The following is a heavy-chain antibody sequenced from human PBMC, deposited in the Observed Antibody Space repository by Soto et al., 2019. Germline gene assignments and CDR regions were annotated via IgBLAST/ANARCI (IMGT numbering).Heavy chain of an antibody. D-gene: IGHD1-20*01. CDR3: ARGEGITGPTSWFDP. V-gene: IGHV4-59*01. CDR1: GGSISSYY. J-gene: IGHJ5*02. Sequence: SETLSLTCTVSGGSISSYYWSWIRQPPGKGLEWIGYIYYSGSTNYNPSLKSRVTISVDTSKNQFSLRLSSVTAADTAVYYCARGEGITGPTSWFDPWGQGTLVTVSS. CDR2: IYYSGST.